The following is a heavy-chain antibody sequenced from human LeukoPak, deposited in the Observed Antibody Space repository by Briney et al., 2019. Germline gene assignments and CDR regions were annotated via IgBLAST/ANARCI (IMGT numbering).Heavy chain of an antibody. J-gene: IGHJ4*02. V-gene: IGHV3-30*03. CDR2: ISYDGSNK. CDR3: AGDDSSIGALYFDY. Sequence: GGSLRLSCAASGFTFSSYGMHWVRQAPGKGLEWVGVISYDGSNKYYADSVKGRFTISRDNSKNTLYLQMNSLRAEDTAVYYRAGDDSSIGALYFDYWGQGALVTVSS. D-gene: IGHD3-22*01. CDR1: GFTFSSYG.